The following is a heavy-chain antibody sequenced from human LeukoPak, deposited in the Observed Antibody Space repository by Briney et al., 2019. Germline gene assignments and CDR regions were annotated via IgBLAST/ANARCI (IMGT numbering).Heavy chain of an antibody. CDR3: ARARGGSYRKYYFDY. Sequence: SVKVSCKASGYTFTGYYMHWVRQAPGQGLEWMGGIIPIFGTANYAQKFQGRVTITADKSTSTAYMELSSLRSEDTAVYYCARARGGSYRKYYFDYWGQGTLVTVSS. CDR1: GYTFTGYY. J-gene: IGHJ4*02. CDR2: IIPIFGTA. V-gene: IGHV1-69*06. D-gene: IGHD1-26*01.